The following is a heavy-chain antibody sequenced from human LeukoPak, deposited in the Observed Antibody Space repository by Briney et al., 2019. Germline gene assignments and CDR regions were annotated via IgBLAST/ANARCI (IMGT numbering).Heavy chain of an antibody. D-gene: IGHD2-2*01. CDR3: ARDGTSTDDY. J-gene: IGHJ4*02. CDR1: GYTFSNFG. Sequence: ASVKVSCKPSGYTFSNFGINWVRQAPGQGLEWMGWISGNNDNPNYGQKFQGRFTVTTDSSTRTAYMELKRLRSDDTAVYYCARDGTSTDDYWGQGTLVTVSS. CDR2: ISGNNDNP. V-gene: IGHV1-18*01.